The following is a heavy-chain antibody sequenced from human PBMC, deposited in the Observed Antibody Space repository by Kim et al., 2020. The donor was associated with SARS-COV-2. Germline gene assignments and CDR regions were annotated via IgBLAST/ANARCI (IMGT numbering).Heavy chain of an antibody. Sequence: SETLSLTCTVSGGSVSSGSYYWSWIRQPPGKGLEWIGYSYYSGSTNYNPSLKSRVTISVDTSKNQFSLKLSSVTAADTAVSYCARDGDRSSWYGLDYWGQGTLVNVSS. CDR1: GGSVSSGSYY. D-gene: IGHD6-13*01. V-gene: IGHV4-61*01. CDR2: SYYSGST. CDR3: ARDGDRSSWYGLDY. J-gene: IGHJ4*02.